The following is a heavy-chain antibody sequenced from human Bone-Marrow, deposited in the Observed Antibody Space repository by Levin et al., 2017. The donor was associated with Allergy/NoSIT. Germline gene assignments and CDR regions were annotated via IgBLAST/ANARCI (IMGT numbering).Heavy chain of an antibody. CDR2: ISGDGTRT. D-gene: IGHD3-10*01. J-gene: IGHJ4*02. V-gene: IGHV3-74*01. CDR1: GFTLSSHW. CDR3: TRRAREVWFGDDDYIDQ. Sequence: GGSLRLSCAASGFTLSSHWMHWVRQAPGKGLVWVSRISGDGTRTSYADPVRGRFTISRDNAKSTLYLQINSLRTEDTAVYYCTRRAREVWFGDDDYIDQWGQGILVSVSS.